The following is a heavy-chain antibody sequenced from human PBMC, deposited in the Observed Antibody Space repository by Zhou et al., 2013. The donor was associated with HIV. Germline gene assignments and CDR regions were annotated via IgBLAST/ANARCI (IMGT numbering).Heavy chain of an antibody. J-gene: IGHJ6*03. CDR3: ARGGYYDSSGYYFYYYHMDV. V-gene: IGHV1-69*13. CDR2: ILPIFGTT. D-gene: IGHD3-22*01. Sequence: QVQLEQSGAELKKPGSSVKISCRTFGGTFSSYTINWVRQGPGQRLEWMGRILPIFGTTDYAQKFRGRVTITADESTHTAYMELSSLRSEDTAVYYCARGGYYDSSGYYFYYYHMDVWGKGTTVIVSS. CDR1: GGTFSSYT.